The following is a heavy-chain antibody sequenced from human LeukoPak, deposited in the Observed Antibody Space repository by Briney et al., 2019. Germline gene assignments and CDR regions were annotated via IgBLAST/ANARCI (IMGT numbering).Heavy chain of an antibody. D-gene: IGHD5-18*01. CDR1: GFTFTTYS. CDR3: ARGSTAWGYTYGYLDS. CDR2: VSYDPSKQ. J-gene: IGHJ5*01. Sequence: GGSLRLSCAASGFTFTTYSMHWVRQAPGKGLEWVAIVSYDPSKQKYADSVKGRFTISRDNSKNILYLQLNSLRTEDTAVYYCARGSTAWGYTYGYLDSSGRGTLVSVSS. V-gene: IGHV3-30*04.